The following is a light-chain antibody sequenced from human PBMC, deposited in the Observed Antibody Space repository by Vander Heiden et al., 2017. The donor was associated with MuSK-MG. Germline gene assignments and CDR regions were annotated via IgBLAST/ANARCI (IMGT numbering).Light chain of an antibody. V-gene: IGKV1-33*01. CDR1: QDISNY. J-gene: IGKJ2*01. CDR2: DAS. Sequence: DIQMTQSPSSLSASVGDRVTITCQVSQDISNYLNWYQQKPGKAPKLLIYDASNLETGVPSRFSGSGYGTDFTFTISSRQPEDIAPYYCQQHDNLPPYTFGQGTKLEIK. CDR3: QQHDNLPPYT.